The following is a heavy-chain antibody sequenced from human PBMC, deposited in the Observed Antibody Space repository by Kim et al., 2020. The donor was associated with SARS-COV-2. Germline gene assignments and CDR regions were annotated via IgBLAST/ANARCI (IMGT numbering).Heavy chain of an antibody. J-gene: IGHJ6*02. CDR3: TRDRPPSRGYYYYGMDV. Sequence: VKGRFTISRDDSKSIAYLQMNSLKTEDTAVYYCTRDRPPSRGYYYYGMDVWGQGTTVTVSS. V-gene: IGHV3-49*02.